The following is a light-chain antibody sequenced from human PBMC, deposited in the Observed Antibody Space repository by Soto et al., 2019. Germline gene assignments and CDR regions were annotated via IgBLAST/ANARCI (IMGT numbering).Light chain of an antibody. CDR3: QQYYSYPIT. Sequence: DLQVPQSPSTLSASVGDRVTITCRASQSISSWLAWYQQKPGKAPKLLIYAASTLQSGVPSRFSGSGSGTDFTLTISCLQSEDFATYYCQQYYSYPITFGQGTRLEIK. CDR2: AAS. J-gene: IGKJ5*01. CDR1: QSISSW. V-gene: IGKV1-5*01.